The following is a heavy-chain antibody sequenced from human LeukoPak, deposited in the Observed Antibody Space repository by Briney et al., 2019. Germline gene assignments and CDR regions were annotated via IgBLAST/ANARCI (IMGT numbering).Heavy chain of an antibody. J-gene: IGHJ4*02. Sequence: VKPSETLSLTCTVSGVSISSYYWSWIRQPPGKGLEWIGYIYYSGSTNYNPSLKSRVTISVDTSKNQFSLKLSSVTAADTAVYYCARTRLNWNYPGHYFDYWGQGTLVTVSS. CDR3: ARTRLNWNYPGHYFDY. CDR2: IYYSGST. D-gene: IGHD1-7*01. V-gene: IGHV4-59*01. CDR1: GVSISSYY.